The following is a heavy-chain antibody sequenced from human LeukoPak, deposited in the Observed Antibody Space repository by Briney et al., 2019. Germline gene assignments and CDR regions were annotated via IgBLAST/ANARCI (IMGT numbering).Heavy chain of an antibody. CDR3: ARDPRIAAASDY. CDR1: GFTFSSYS. V-gene: IGHV3-21*01. D-gene: IGHD6-13*01. CDR2: ISSSSSYL. Sequence: PGGSMRLSCAASGFTFSSYSMNWVRQAPGKGLEWVSSISSSSSYLYYADSVKGRVTISRDNAKNSLYLQMNSLRAEDTAVYYCARDPRIAAASDYWGQGTLVTVSS. J-gene: IGHJ4*02.